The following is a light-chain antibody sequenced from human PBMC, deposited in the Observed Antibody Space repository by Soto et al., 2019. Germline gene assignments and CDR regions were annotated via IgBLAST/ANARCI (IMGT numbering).Light chain of an antibody. CDR2: AAS. CDR1: QSVGNN. V-gene: IGKV3-15*01. J-gene: IGKJ1*01. CDR3: QQYNEWPRT. Sequence: EKVMTQSPATLSVSPGERATLSCRASQSVGNNLAWYQQQPGQAPRLLIYAASTRAAGIPARFSGSGSGTDFTLTINSLQSEDIAIYYCQQYNEWPRTFGQGTKVDIK.